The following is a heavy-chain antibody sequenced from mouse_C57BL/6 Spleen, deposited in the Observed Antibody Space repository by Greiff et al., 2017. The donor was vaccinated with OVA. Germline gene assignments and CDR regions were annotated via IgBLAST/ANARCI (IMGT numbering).Heavy chain of an antibody. Sequence: QVQLKESGPELVKPGASVKISCKASGYAFSSSWMNWVKQRPGKGLEWIGRIYPGDGDTNYNGKFKGKATLTADKSSSTAYMQLSSLTSEDSAVYFCARLAEDYAMDYWGQGTSVTVSS. CDR1: GYAFSSSW. CDR3: ARLAEDYAMDY. J-gene: IGHJ4*01. CDR2: IYPGDGDT. V-gene: IGHV1-82*01.